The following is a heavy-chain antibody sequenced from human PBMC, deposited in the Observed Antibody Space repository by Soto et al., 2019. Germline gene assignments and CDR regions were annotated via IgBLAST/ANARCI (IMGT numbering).Heavy chain of an antibody. Sequence: PSETLSLTCAVYGGSFSGYYWSWIRQPPGKGLEWIGEINHSGSTNYNPSLKSRVTISVDTSKNQFSLKLSSVTAADTAVYYCARESYYYGMDVWGQGTTVTV. J-gene: IGHJ6*02. CDR1: GGSFSGYY. CDR2: INHSGST. V-gene: IGHV4-34*01. CDR3: ARESYYYGMDV.